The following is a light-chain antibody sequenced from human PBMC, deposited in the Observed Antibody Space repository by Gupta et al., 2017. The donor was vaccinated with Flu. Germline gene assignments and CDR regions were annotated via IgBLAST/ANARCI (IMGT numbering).Light chain of an antibody. CDR3: QQYNSPSGT. J-gene: IGKJ1*01. V-gene: IGKV1-5*03. CDR1: QSVGRW. CDR2: EAS. Sequence: GDRVTITCRASQSVGRWLAWYQQKPGKAPRLLIYEASNLESGVPSRFSGSGSGTELTLTISSLQPDDFGTYYCQQYNSPSGTFGQGTKVEIK.